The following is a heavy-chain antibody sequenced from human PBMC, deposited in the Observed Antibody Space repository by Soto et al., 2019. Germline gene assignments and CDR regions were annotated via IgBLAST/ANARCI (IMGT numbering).Heavy chain of an antibody. CDR3: ARDRVCGGDCSYDAFDI. Sequence: QVQLVQSGAEVKKPGASVKVSCKASGYTFTSYGISCVRQAPGQGLEWMGWISAYNGNTNYAQKLQGRGTMTTDTSTSTAYMELRSLRADDTAVYYCARDRVCGGDCSYDAFDIWGQGTMVTVSS. CDR2: ISAYNGNT. CDR1: GYTFTSYG. D-gene: IGHD2-21*01. V-gene: IGHV1-18*01. J-gene: IGHJ3*02.